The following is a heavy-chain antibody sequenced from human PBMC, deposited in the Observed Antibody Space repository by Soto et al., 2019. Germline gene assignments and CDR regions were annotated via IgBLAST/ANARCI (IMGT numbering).Heavy chain of an antibody. D-gene: IGHD6-19*01. CDR3: AKGPSSGWYGY. Sequence: GGSMRLSCAASGFTFSSYAMSWVRQAPGKGLEWVSAISGSGGSTYYADSVKGRFTISRDNSKNTLYRQMNSLRAEDTAVYYCAKGPSSGWYGYWGQGTLVTVSS. CDR1: GFTFSSYA. J-gene: IGHJ4*02. V-gene: IGHV3-23*01. CDR2: ISGSGGST.